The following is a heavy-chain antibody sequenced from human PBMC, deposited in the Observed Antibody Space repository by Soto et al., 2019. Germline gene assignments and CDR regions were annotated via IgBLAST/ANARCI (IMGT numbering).Heavy chain of an antibody. CDR3: ARSPSMTTVSLDY. D-gene: IGHD4-17*01. CDR2: ISSSSSYI. CDR1: GFTFSSYS. J-gene: IGHJ4*02. V-gene: IGHV3-21*01. Sequence: EVQLVESGGGLVKPGGSLRLSCAASGFTFSSYSMNWVRQAPGEGLEWVSSISSSSSYIYYADSVKGRFTISRDKAKNSLYLQMNSLRAEDTAVYYCARSPSMTTVSLDYWGQGTLVTVSS.